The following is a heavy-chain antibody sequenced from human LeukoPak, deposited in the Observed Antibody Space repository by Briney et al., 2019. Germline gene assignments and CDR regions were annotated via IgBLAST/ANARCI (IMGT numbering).Heavy chain of an antibody. Sequence: GGSLRLSCAASGFTFSSYAMHWVRQAPGKGLEWVAVISYDGSNKYYADSVKGRFTISRDNSKNTLYLQMNSLRAEDTAVYYCAREGMIAAAKEPLYAFDIWGQGTMVTVSS. CDR1: GFTFSSYA. V-gene: IGHV3-30-3*01. J-gene: IGHJ3*02. CDR2: ISYDGSNK. D-gene: IGHD6-13*01. CDR3: AREGMIAAAKEPLYAFDI.